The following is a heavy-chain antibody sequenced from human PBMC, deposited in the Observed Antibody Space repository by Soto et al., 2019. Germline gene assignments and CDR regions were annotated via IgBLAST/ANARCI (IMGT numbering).Heavy chain of an antibody. D-gene: IGHD5-12*01. CDR2: TIPILNVA. V-gene: IGHV1-69*08. Sequence: QVQLVQSGAEVKKPGSSVKVSCKASGGTFSTSTFTWVRQAPGQGLEWMGRTIPILNVADYAQDFQGRVTITADKSTSTAYMELTSLTSKDTDVYYCARDLTIGSTYSGYDAIDSWGQGTLVTVSS. CDR3: ARDLTIGSTYSGYDAIDS. CDR1: GGTFSTST. J-gene: IGHJ4*02.